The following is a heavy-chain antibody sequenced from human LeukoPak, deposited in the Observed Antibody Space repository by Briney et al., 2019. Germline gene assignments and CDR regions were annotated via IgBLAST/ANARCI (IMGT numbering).Heavy chain of an antibody. J-gene: IGHJ4*02. CDR3: ARDPSYSGSYSYYFDY. D-gene: IGHD1-26*01. V-gene: IGHV4-61*02. Sequence: SETLSLTCTVSGGSISSGSYYWSWIRQPAGKGREWIGRIYTSGSTNYNPSLKSRVTISVDTSKNQFSLKLSSVTAADTAVYYCARDPSYSGSYSYYFDYWGQGTLVTVSS. CDR2: IYTSGST. CDR1: GGSISSGSYY.